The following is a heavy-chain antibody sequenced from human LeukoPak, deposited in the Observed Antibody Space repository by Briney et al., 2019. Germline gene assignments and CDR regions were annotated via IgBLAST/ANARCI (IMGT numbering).Heavy chain of an antibody. J-gene: IGHJ4*02. D-gene: IGHD3-10*01. CDR2: INHSGST. Sequence: SETLSLTCAVYGGSFSGYYWSWIRQPPGKGLEWIGEINHSGSTNYNPSLKSRVTISVDTSKNQFSLKLSSVTTADTAVYYCARAYDGSGTKFDYWGQGTLVTVSS. V-gene: IGHV4-34*01. CDR3: ARAYDGSGTKFDY. CDR1: GGSFSGYY.